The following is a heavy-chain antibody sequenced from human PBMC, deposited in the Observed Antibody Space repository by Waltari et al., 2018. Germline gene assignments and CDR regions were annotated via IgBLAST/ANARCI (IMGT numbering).Heavy chain of an antibody. V-gene: IGHV3-53*01. Sequence: EVQLVESGGGLIQPGGSLRLSGAASGFTVSSNYMTWVRQDPGKGLEWVSVIYSGGTTYYADSVKGRFTISRDNSKNTVYLQLNSLTVEDTAVYYCAREHYGGGFWGQGTLVTVSS. J-gene: IGHJ4*02. CDR1: GFTVSSNY. D-gene: IGHD4-17*01. CDR2: IYSGGTT. CDR3: AREHYGGGF.